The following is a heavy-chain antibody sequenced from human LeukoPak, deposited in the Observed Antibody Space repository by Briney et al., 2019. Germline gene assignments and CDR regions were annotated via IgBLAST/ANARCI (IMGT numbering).Heavy chain of an antibody. CDR1: GGSISNHY. V-gene: IGHV4-4*07. J-gene: IGHJ4*02. CDR2: IYSSGTT. D-gene: IGHD2/OR15-2a*01. Sequence: SETLSLTCTVSGGSISNHYWSWIRQPAGKGQEWIGRIYSSGTTDYNPSLNSRLTMSVDTSKNQFSLKVTSVIAADTAVYYCARTSKAYLGAPYFDYWGQGILVTVSS. CDR3: ARTSKAYLGAPYFDY.